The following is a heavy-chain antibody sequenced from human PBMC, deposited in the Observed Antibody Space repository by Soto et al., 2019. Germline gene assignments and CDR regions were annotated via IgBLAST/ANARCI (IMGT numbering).Heavy chain of an antibody. CDR2: ILPGDSDT. V-gene: IGHV5-51*01. Sequence: GESLKISCKGSGYSFTSYWIGWVRQMPGKGLEWMGIILPGDSDTRYSPSFQGQVTISADKSISTAYLQWSSLRASDTAMYYCARQDTFMVNGMDVWGQGTTVTVSS. D-gene: IGHD5-18*01. CDR1: GYSFTSYW. CDR3: ARQDTFMVNGMDV. J-gene: IGHJ6*02.